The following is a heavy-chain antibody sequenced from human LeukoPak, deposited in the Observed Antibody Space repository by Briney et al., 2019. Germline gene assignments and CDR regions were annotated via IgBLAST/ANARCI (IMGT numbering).Heavy chain of an antibody. J-gene: IGHJ3*02. CDR2: IYYSGST. D-gene: IGHD6-19*01. V-gene: IGHV4-39*01. CDR3: ASDLGYSSGWVAFDI. Sequence: SETLSLTCTVSGGFISSSSYYWGWIRQPPGKGLEWIGSIYYSGSTYYNPSLKSRVTISVDTSKNQFSLKLSSVTAADTAVYYCASDLGYSSGWVAFDIWGQGTMVTVSS. CDR1: GGFISSSSYY.